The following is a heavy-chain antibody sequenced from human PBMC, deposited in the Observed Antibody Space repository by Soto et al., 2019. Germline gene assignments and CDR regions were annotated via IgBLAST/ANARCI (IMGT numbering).Heavy chain of an antibody. V-gene: IGHV1-69*13. CDR3: ARSYMDFWSGYPAPYYYGMDV. CDR1: GGTFSSYA. J-gene: IGHJ6*02. Sequence: SVKVSCKASGGTFSSYAISWVRQAPGQGLEWMGGIIPIFGIANYAQKFQGRVTITADESTSTAYMELSSLRSEDTAVYYCARSYMDFWSGYPAPYYYGMDVWGQGTTVTVSS. D-gene: IGHD3-3*01. CDR2: IIPIFGIA.